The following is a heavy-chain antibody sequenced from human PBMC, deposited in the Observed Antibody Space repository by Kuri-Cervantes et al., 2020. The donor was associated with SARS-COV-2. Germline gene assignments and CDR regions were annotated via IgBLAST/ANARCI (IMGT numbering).Heavy chain of an antibody. Sequence: SGPTLVKPTQTLTLTCTFSGFSLNTRGMCVSWIRQPPGKALEWLARIDWDDDKYYNTPLKTRLTISKDTSKNQDVLTMTNMDPVNTATYYCARIQATTVIADYWGQGTPVTVSS. J-gene: IGHJ4*02. CDR1: GFSLNTRGMC. V-gene: IGHV2-70*11. D-gene: IGHD4-11*01. CDR3: ARIQATTVIADY. CDR2: IDWDDDK.